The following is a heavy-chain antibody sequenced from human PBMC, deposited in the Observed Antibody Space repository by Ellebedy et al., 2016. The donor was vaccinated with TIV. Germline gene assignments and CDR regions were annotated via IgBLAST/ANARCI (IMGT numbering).Heavy chain of an antibody. CDR3: AKFDDFWSGYPPD. CDR1: GFTFSSYA. V-gene: IGHV3-23*01. Sequence: GGSLRLSXAASGFTFSSYAMSWVRQAPGKGLEWVSAISGSGGSTYYADSVKGRFTISRDNSKNTLYLQMNSLRAEDTAVYYCAKFDDFWSGYPPDWGQGTLVTVSS. CDR2: ISGSGGST. J-gene: IGHJ4*02. D-gene: IGHD3-3*01.